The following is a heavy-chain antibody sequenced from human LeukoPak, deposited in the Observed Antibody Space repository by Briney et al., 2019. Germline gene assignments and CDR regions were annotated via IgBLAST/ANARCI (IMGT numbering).Heavy chain of an antibody. D-gene: IGHD6-25*01. CDR3: ARGPRAASQFDY. J-gene: IGHJ4*02. Sequence: GASVKVSCKASGYTSTGYYMHWVRQAPGQGLEWMGWFNPNSGGTNYAQKFQGRVTMTRDTSISTAYMELSRLISDDTAVFYCARGPRAASQFDYWGQGTLVTVSS. V-gene: IGHV1-2*02. CDR1: GYTSTGYY. CDR2: FNPNSGGT.